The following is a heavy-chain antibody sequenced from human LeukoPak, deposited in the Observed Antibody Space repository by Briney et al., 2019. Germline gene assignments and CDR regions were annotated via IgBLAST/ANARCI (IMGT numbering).Heavy chain of an antibody. CDR1: GYSISSGYY. V-gene: IGHV4-38-2*01. CDR3: SRLRYYDYVWGSLATGYYYYMDV. CDR2: IYHSGST. Sequence: SETLSLTCAVSGYSISSGYYWGWIRQPPGKGLEWIGSIYHSGSTYYNPSLKSRVTISVDTSKNQFSLKLSSVTAADTAVYYCSRLRYYDYVWGSLATGYYYYMDVWGKGTTVTVSS. D-gene: IGHD3-16*01. J-gene: IGHJ6*03.